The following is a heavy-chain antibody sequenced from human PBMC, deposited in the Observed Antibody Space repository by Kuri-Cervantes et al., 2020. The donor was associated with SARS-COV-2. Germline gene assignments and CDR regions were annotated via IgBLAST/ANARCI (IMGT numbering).Heavy chain of an antibody. CDR3: ARGRGGYDFDP. CDR1: GFTFSSYS. Sequence: GGSLRLSCAASGFTFSSYSMHWVRQAPGKGLEYVSAISINGGSTYYANSVKGRFTISRDNSKNTLYLQMGSLRAEDMAVYYCARGRGGYDFDPWGRGILVTVSS. CDR2: ISINGGST. D-gene: IGHD5-12*01. V-gene: IGHV3-64*01. J-gene: IGHJ5*02.